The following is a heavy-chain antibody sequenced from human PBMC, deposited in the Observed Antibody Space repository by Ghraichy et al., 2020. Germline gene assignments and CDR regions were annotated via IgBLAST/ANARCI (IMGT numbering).Heavy chain of an antibody. CDR2: TRNKAKSYST. CDR3: ARGHHSFDY. CDR1: GFTLSDHY. V-gene: IGHV3-72*01. Sequence: GGSLRLSCAASGFTLSDHYMDWVRQSPGKGLEWVGRTRNKAKSYSTEYAASVQGRFTISRDDSKNSLYLQMNSLKTEDTAVYYCARGHHSFDYWGQGTLVTVSS. J-gene: IGHJ4*02.